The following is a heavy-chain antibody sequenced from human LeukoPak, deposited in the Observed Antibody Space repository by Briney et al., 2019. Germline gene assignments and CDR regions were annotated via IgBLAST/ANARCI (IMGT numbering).Heavy chain of an antibody. CDR1: GDSKSYHK. J-gene: IGHJ3*01. D-gene: IGHD3-3*01. Sequence: SETLSLTCTVSGDSKSYHKWSWIRQSPGKRLEWIGYIKQSGGTNYNPSLKSRVTISVDTSKNRLSLQLRSVTAADTAVYYCANEWSAFDFWGQGTMVTVSS. CDR3: ANEWSAFDF. CDR2: IKQSGGT. V-gene: IGHV4-59*11.